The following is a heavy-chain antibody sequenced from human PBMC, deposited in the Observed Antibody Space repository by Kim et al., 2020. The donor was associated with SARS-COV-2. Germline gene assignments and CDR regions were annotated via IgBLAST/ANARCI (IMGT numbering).Heavy chain of an antibody. CDR1: GGSISSYY. Sequence: SETLSLTCTVSGGSISSYYWSWIRQPPGKGLEWIGYIYYSGSTNYNPSLKSRVTISVDTSKNQFSLKLSSVTAADTAVYYCARQPYSSSWFDPWGQGTLV. D-gene: IGHD6-6*01. J-gene: IGHJ5*02. CDR2: IYYSGST. V-gene: IGHV4-59*08. CDR3: ARQPYSSSWFDP.